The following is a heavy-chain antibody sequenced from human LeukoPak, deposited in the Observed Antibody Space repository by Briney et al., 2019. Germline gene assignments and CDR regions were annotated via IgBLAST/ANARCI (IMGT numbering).Heavy chain of an antibody. J-gene: IGHJ4*02. Sequence: GGSLRLSCAASGFTVSSNYMSWVRQPPGKGLEWVSVIYSGGSTFYADSVKGRFTISRDNSKNTLYLQMNSLRAEDTAVYYCAKDRNPYDSSGPKGYWGQGTLVTVSS. D-gene: IGHD3-22*01. CDR3: AKDRNPYDSSGPKGY. V-gene: IGHV3-53*05. CDR2: IYSGGST. CDR1: GFTVSSNY.